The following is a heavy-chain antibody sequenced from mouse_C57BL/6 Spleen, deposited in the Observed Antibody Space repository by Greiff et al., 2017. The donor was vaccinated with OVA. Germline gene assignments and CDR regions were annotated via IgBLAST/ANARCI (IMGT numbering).Heavy chain of an antibody. CDR3: ARVGQVYFDY. CDR1: GFTFSDYG. D-gene: IGHD3-3*01. CDR2: ISSGSSTI. Sequence: DVLLVEPGGGLVKPGASLKLSCAASGFTFSDYGMHWVRQAPEKGLEWVAYISSGSSTIYYADTVKGRITISRDNAKNTLFLQMTSLRSEDTAMYYCARVGQVYFDYWGQGTTLTVSS. V-gene: IGHV5-17*01. J-gene: IGHJ2*01.